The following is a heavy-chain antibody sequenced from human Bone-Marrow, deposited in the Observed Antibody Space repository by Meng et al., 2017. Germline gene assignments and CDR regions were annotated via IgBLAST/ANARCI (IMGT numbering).Heavy chain of an antibody. D-gene: IGHD3-16*02. J-gene: IGHJ3*02. CDR1: GFTFSSYW. Sequence: GESLKISCAASGFTFSSYWMSWVRQAPGKGLEWVANIKQEGSEKYYVDSVKGRFTISRDNAKNSLYLQMNSLRAEDTAVYYCARDPTYYDYVWGSYRSYDAFDIWGQGTMVTVSS. V-gene: IGHV3-7*01. CDR3: ARDPTYYDYVWGSYRSYDAFDI. CDR2: IKQEGSEK.